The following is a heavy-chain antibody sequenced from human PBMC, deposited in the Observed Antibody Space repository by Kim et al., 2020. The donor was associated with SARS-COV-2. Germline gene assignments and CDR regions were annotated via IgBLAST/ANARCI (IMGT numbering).Heavy chain of an antibody. V-gene: IGHV4-31*03. CDR2: IYYSGST. J-gene: IGHJ6*02. Sequence: SETLSLTCTVSGGSISSGGYYWSWIRQHPGKGLEWIGYIYYSGSTYYNPSLKSRVTISVDTSKNQFSLKLSSVTAADTAVYYCARLKVAAAGIHDDGDYYYGMDVWGQGTTVTVSS. CDR3: ARLKVAAAGIHDDGDYYYGMDV. CDR1: GGSISSGGYY. D-gene: IGHD6-13*01.